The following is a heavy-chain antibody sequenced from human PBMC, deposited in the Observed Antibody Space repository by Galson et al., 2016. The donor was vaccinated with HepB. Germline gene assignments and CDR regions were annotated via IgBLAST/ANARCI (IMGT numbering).Heavy chain of an antibody. CDR3: VRDGLMAANKEPSFDF. J-gene: IGHJ4*02. D-gene: IGHD2-8*01. CDR1: GFTFSSYE. V-gene: IGHV3-48*03. CDR2: ISSSGSDI. Sequence: SLRLSCAASGFTFSSYEMIWVRQASGRGLEWVSYISSSGSDIYYTESVRGRFTISRDNVDNSLYLQMNSLRAEDTAVYYCVRDGLMAANKEPSFDFWGQGTLVTVSS.